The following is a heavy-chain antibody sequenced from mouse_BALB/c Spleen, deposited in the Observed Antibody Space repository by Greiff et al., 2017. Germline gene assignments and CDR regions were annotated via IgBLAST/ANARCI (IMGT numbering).Heavy chain of an antibody. Sequence: EVKLQESGPGLVKPSQTVSLTCTVTGISITTGNYRWSWIRQFPGNKLEWIGYIYYSGTITYNPSLTSRTTITRDTSKNQFFLEMNSLTAEDTATYYCAREGDGNSHAMDYWGQGTSVTVSS. CDR3: AREGDGNSHAMDY. V-gene: IGHV3-5*02. D-gene: IGHD2-1*01. CDR1: GISITTGNYR. CDR2: IYYSGTI. J-gene: IGHJ4*01.